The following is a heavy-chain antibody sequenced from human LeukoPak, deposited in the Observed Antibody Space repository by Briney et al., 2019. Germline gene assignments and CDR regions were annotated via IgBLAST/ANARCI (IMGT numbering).Heavy chain of an antibody. CDR1: GFTLGSYA. D-gene: IGHD6-19*01. Sequence: GGSLRLSCAASGFTLGSYAVNWVRQAPGKGLEWVSVITDNGGTTHYTDSVKGRFTISRDNSKNTLYLQMNSLRAEDTAVYYCAKDLGIVGAEIFDYWGQGTLVTVSS. J-gene: IGHJ4*02. CDR3: AKDLGIVGAEIFDY. CDR2: ITDNGGTT. V-gene: IGHV3-23*01.